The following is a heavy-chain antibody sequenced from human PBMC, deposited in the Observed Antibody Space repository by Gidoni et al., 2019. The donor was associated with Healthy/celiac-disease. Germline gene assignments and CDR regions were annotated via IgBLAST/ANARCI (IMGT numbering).Heavy chain of an antibody. V-gene: IGHV3-21*01. Sequence: EVQLVESGGGLVKPGGSLRRSCAASGFTFSSDSMNWVRQAPGKGLEWVSSISSSSSYIYYADSVKGRFTISRDNAKNSLYLQMNSLRAEDTAVYYCARDGWYCSSTSCSLDYWGQGTLVTVSS. CDR2: ISSSSSYI. CDR3: ARDGWYCSSTSCSLDY. CDR1: GFTFSSDS. D-gene: IGHD2-2*01. J-gene: IGHJ4*02.